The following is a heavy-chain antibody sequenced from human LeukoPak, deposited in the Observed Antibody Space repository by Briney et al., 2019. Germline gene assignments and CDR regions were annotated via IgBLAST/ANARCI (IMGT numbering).Heavy chain of an antibody. CDR3: ASSGNPPLQYFQH. V-gene: IGHV3-20*04. D-gene: IGHD1-26*01. CDR2: INWNGGST. Sequence: GGSLRLSCAASGFTFSDYYMSWVRQAPGKGLEWVSGINWNGGSTGYADSVKGRFTISRDNAKNSLYLQMNSLRAEDTALYYCASSGNPPLQYFQHWGQGTLVTVSS. CDR1: GFTFSDYY. J-gene: IGHJ1*01.